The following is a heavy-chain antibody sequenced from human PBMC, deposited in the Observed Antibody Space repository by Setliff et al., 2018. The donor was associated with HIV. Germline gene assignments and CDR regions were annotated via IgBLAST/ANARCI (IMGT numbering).Heavy chain of an antibody. J-gene: IGHJ6*03. CDR1: GGSISSYS. Sequence: SETLSLTCTVSGGSISSYSWSWIRQPPGKGLEWIGYIYTSGSTNYNPSLKSRVTISVDTSENQFSLKLSSVTAADTAVYYCARGGSSSSHRYYYYYYMDVWGKGTTVTVSS. V-gene: IGHV4-59*01. D-gene: IGHD6-6*01. CDR3: ARGGSSSSHRYYYYYYMDV. CDR2: IYTSGST.